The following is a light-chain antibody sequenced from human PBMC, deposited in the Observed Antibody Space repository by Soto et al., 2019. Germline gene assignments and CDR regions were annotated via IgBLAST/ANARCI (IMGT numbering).Light chain of an antibody. CDR3: QQLNTYHTT. V-gene: IGKV1-9*01. J-gene: IGKJ5*01. CDR1: QGISSY. CDR2: AAS. Sequence: IQLTQSPSSPSASVGDRVTTTRWASQGISSYLAWYQEKPGKANKLMIYAASTLQSGVKSRFSGSGSGTDFTLTIRGMQPEDLATYYCQQLNTYHTTLGTGKRLEI.